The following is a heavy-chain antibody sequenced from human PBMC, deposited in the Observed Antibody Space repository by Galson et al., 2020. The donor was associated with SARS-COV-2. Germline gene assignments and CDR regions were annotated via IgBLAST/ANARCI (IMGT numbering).Heavy chain of an antibody. CDR2: IMHSGST. Sequence: SETLSLTCAVYGGSFSGYCWSWIRQSPGKGLEWIGEIMHSGSTNYNPSLKSRVTISVDTSKNQFSLKLSSVTAADTAVYYCARAPDYDILTGYYPDGFDVWGQGTMVTVSS. D-gene: IGHD3-9*01. J-gene: IGHJ3*01. V-gene: IGHV4-34*12. CDR3: ARAPDYDILTGYYPDGFDV. CDR1: GGSFSGYC.